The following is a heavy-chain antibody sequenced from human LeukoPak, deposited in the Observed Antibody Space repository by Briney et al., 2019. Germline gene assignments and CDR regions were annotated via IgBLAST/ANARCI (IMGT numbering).Heavy chain of an antibody. J-gene: IGHJ6*02. V-gene: IGHV1-18*01. CDR2: ISAYNGNT. CDR1: GYTFTSYG. Sequence: ASVKVSCTASGYTFTSYGISWVRQAPGQGLEWMGWISAYNGNTNYAQKLQGRVTMTTDTSTSTAYMELRSLRSDDTAVYYCARETYCSSTSCYDGYYYYGMDVWGQGTTVTVSS. CDR3: ARETYCSSTSCYDGYYYYGMDV. D-gene: IGHD2-2*01.